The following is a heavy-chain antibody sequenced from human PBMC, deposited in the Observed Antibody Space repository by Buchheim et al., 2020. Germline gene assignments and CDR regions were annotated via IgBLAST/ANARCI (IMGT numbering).Heavy chain of an antibody. CDR1: GFDFSDFY. CDR3: ARVHWGEYDQYYGLDV. Sequence: VRLVESGGGVVKPGGSLRLSCAVSGFDFSDFYMTWIRQAPGKGLEWVSYISGWSSYICYADTVQGRFTISRDNAQNSLSLQMNNLRAEDTAVYYCARVHWGEYDQYYGLDVWGQGTT. V-gene: IGHV3-11*06. J-gene: IGHJ6*02. D-gene: IGHD4-17*01. CDR2: ISGWSSYI.